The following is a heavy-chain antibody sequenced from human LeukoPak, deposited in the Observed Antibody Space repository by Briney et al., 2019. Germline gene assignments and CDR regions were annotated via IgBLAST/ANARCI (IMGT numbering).Heavy chain of an antibody. CDR1: GDTVSSNSAT. D-gene: IGHD6-13*01. CDR2: TYYRSKWHN. Sequence: SQTLSLTSAISGDTVSSNSATWNWIRQSPSRGLEWLARTYYRSKWHNDYAVSVKSRITFTPDTSKNQFSLQLNSVITEDTAVYYCVRVIATTGYFDYWGQGTLVTVSS. V-gene: IGHV6-1*01. J-gene: IGHJ4*02. CDR3: VRVIATTGYFDY.